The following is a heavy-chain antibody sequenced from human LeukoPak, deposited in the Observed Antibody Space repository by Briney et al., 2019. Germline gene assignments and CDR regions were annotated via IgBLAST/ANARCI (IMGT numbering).Heavy chain of an antibody. CDR2: MNPNSGNT. J-gene: IGHJ3*02. D-gene: IGHD3-22*01. Sequence: ASVKVSCKASGYTFTNYGVSWVRQAPGQGLEWMGWMNPNSGNTGYAQKFQGRVTMTRNTSISTAYMELSSLRSEDTAVYYCARVVSYYYDSSGYANDAFDIWGQGTMVTVSS. CDR3: ARVVSYYYDSSGYANDAFDI. V-gene: IGHV1-8*02. CDR1: GYTFTNYG.